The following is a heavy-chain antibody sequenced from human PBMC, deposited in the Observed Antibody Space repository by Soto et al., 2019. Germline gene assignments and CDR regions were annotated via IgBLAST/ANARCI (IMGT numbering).Heavy chain of an antibody. J-gene: IGHJ4*02. CDR3: ARGLYYYDSSGYNFDY. CDR1: GGTFSSYA. D-gene: IGHD3-22*01. V-gene: IGHV1-69*13. CDR2: IIPIFGTA. Sequence: SVKVSCKASGGTFSSYAISWVRQAPGQGLEWMGGIIPIFGTANYAQKFQGRVTITADESTSTAYMELSSLRSEDTAVYYCARGLYYYDSSGYNFDYWGQGTLVTVSS.